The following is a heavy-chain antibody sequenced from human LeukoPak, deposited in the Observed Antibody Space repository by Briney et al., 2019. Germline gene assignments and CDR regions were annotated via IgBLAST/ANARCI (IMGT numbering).Heavy chain of an antibody. CDR1: GFTFSSYW. Sequence: GGSLRLSCAASGFTFSSYWMSWVRQAPGKGLEWVAVISYDGSNKYYADSVKGRFTISRDNAKNSLYLQMNSLRAEDTAVYYCARAGVGFGELLPDYYYYYMDVWGKGTTVTVSS. V-gene: IGHV3-30*03. CDR2: ISYDGSNK. CDR3: ARAGVGFGELLPDYYYYYMDV. J-gene: IGHJ6*03. D-gene: IGHD3-10*01.